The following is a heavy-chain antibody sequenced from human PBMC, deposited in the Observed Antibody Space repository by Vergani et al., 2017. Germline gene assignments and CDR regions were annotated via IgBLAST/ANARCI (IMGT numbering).Heavy chain of an antibody. D-gene: IGHD4-17*01. CDR2: ISGSGGST. CDR3: AEGGTVTDSPGYFQH. V-gene: IGHV3-23*01. CDR1: GFTFSSYA. J-gene: IGHJ1*01. Sequence: ELQLLESGGGLVQPGGSLRLSCAASGFTFSSYAMSWVRQAPGKGLEWVSAISGSGGSTYYADSVKGRFTISRDNSKNTLYLQMNSLRAKDTAVYYCAEGGTVTDSPGYFQHWGQGTLVTVSS.